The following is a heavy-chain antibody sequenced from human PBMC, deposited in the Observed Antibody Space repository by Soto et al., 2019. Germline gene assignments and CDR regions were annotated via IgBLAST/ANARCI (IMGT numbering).Heavy chain of an antibody. CDR1: AGSISYYY. Sequence: SETLSPTCTVSAGSISYYYWSWIRQPPGRGLEWIGYIYYSGSTNYNPSLKSRVTISVDTSKTQFSLKLSSVTAAVSAVYYCVRRYSYSFDYWGKGTLVPVS. CDR3: VRRYSYSFDY. J-gene: IGHJ4*02. D-gene: IGHD5-18*01. V-gene: IGHV4-59*08. CDR2: IYYSGST.